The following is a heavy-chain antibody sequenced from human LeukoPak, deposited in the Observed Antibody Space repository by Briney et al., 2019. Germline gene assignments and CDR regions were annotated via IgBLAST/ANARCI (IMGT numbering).Heavy chain of an antibody. CDR2: IRSKAYGGTT. D-gene: IGHD5-18*01. CDR3: TRSLWIQLWFPHFDY. Sequence: PGGSLRLSCTASGFTFGDYAMSWVRQAPGKGLEWVGFIRSKAYGGTTEYAASVKGRFTISRDDSKSIAYLQMNSLKTEDTAVYYCTRSLWIQLWFPHFDYWGQGTLVTVSS. J-gene: IGHJ4*02. CDR1: GFTFGDYA. V-gene: IGHV3-49*04.